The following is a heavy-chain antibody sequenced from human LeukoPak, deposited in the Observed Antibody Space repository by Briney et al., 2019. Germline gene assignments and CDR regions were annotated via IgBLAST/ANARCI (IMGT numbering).Heavy chain of an antibody. CDR1: GGSISSSSYY. J-gene: IGHJ4*02. D-gene: IGHD3-3*01. V-gene: IGHV4-39*01. CDR2: IYYSGST. CDR3: ARHGNEWLLCHFDY. Sequence: SETLSLTCTVSGGSISSSSYYWGWIRQPPGKGLEWIGSIYYSGSTYYNPSLKSRVTISVDTSKNQFSLKLSSVTAADTAVYYCARHGNEWLLCHFDYWGQGTLVTVSS.